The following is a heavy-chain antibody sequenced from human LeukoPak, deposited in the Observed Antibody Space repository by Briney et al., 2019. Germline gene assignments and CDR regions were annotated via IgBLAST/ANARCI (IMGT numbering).Heavy chain of an antibody. D-gene: IGHD5-24*01. V-gene: IGHV3-53*01. CDR1: GFTFSNYW. J-gene: IGHJ4*02. CDR2: IYPTSTT. Sequence: GGSLRLSCEASGFTFSNYWMHWVRQVPGKGLEWVSVIYPTSTTYYADSVKGRFTISRDNSKNTLSLQMNSLRAEDTALYYCARGDGYNFFDCWGQGTLVTVSS. CDR3: ARGDGYNFFDC.